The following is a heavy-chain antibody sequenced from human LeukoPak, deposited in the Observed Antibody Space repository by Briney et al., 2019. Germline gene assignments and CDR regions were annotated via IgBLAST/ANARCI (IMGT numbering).Heavy chain of an antibody. CDR3: ARDFIRLSFDY. J-gene: IGHJ4*02. V-gene: IGHV3-7*01. CDR2: IKQDGQEK. D-gene: IGHD3-16*01. CDR1: GFTLRNFW. Sequence: GALRLPFSASGFTLRNFWISWVRQGPGEGLEWVANIKQDGQEKYYVDSVKGRFTISRDNAKNSLYLQMNSLRDEDTAVYYCARDFIRLSFDYWGQGTLVTVSS.